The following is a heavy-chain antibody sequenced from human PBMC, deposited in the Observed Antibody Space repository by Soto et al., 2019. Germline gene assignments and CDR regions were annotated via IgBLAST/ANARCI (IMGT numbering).Heavy chain of an antibody. CDR2: IYYSGST. D-gene: IGHD1-26*01. V-gene: IGHV4-39*01. J-gene: IGHJ3*02. Sequence: SETLSLTCTVSGGSISSSSYYWGWIRQPPGKGLEWIGSIYYSGSTYYNPSLKSRVTISVDTSKNQFSLKLSSVTAADTAVYYCAGRDDKASVPTTAFDIWGQGTMVTVSS. CDR1: GGSISSSSYY. CDR3: AGRDDKASVPTTAFDI.